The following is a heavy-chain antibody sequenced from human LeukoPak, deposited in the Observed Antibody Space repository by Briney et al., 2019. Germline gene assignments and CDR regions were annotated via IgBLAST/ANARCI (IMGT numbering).Heavy chain of an antibody. J-gene: IGHJ4*02. D-gene: IGHD5-18*01. CDR3: AKGVYSYARCYYFDY. V-gene: IGHV3-23*01. Sequence: GGSLRLSCAASGFTLSSYAMSWVRQTPGKGLEWVSAISGSGGSTYYADSAKGRFTISRDNSKNTLYLQMNSLRAEDTAVYYCAKGVYSYARCYYFDYWGQGTLVTVSS. CDR1: GFTLSSYA. CDR2: ISGSGGST.